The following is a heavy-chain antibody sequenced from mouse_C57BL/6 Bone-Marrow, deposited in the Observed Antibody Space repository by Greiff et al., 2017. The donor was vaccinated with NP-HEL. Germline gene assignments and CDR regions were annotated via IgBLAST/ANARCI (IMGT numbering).Heavy chain of an antibody. CDR3: TGYYGSSHFDY. D-gene: IGHD1-1*01. V-gene: IGHV1-5*01. Sequence: EVQLQESGTVLARPGASVKMSCKTSGYTFTSYWMHWVKQRPGQGLEWIGAIYPGNSDTSYNQKFTGKAKLTAVTSASTAYMELSSLTNEDSAVYYCTGYYGSSHFDYWGQGTTLTVSS. CDR1: GYTFTSYW. CDR2: IYPGNSDT. J-gene: IGHJ2*01.